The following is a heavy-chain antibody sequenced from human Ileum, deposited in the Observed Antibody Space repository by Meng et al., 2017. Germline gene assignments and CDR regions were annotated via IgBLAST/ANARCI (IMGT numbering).Heavy chain of an antibody. CDR1: GYTFRHYP. V-gene: IGHV1-3*01. J-gene: IGHJ4*02. D-gene: IGHD1-1*01. CDR3: ARENDNWNYFDY. CDR2: NNAGNGNI. Sequence: QVQLVQAGTAGKNVGAAVKVSCTASGYTFRHYPLHWVRQAPGQRPEWMGWNNAGNGNIKISQKFQGRITITSDTSATAYMELSSLRSEDTAVYFCARENDNWNYFDYWGQGSLVTVSS.